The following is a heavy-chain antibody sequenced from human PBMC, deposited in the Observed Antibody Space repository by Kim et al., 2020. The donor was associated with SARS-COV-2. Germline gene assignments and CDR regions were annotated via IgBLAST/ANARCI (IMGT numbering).Heavy chain of an antibody. V-gene: IGHV1-69*01. J-gene: IGHJ5*02. D-gene: IGHD3-3*01. Sequence: KFQGRVTITADESTGTAYMELSSMRSEDTAVYYCAREGEFGVVTVSWFDPWGQGTLVTVSS. CDR3: AREGEFGVVTVSWFDP.